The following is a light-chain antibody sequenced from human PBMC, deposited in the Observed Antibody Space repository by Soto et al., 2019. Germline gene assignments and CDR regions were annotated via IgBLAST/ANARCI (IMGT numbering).Light chain of an antibody. J-gene: IGLJ2*01. CDR1: SSNIGSNY. CDR2: SNN. Sequence: QSVLTQPPSASGTPGQRVTISCSGSSSNIGSNYVYWYQQLPGTAPKLLIYSNNQRPSGVPDRFSGSKSGTSASLAISGLRSEDEAYFYCATWDDSLSAVVFGGGTKLTVL. CDR3: ATWDDSLSAVV. V-gene: IGLV1-47*01.